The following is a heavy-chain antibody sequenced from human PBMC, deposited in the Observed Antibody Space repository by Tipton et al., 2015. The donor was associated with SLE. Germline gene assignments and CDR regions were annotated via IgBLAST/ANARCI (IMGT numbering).Heavy chain of an antibody. CDR1: GFTFRNFA. CDR3: VSPFDLGY. D-gene: IGHD3-3*02. V-gene: IGHV3-7*01. CDR2: IKQYGGQT. J-gene: IGHJ4*02. Sequence: SLRLSCAASGFTFRNFAVSWVRQAPGKGLEWVASIKQYGGQTYYVDSVKGRFIISRDNDKSSLFLQMNSLRAEDTAVYYCVSPFDLGYWGQGTLVTVSS.